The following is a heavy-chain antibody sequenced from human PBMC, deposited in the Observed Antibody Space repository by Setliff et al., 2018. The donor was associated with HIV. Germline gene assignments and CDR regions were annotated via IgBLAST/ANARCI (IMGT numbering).Heavy chain of an antibody. V-gene: IGHV4-4*07. Sequence: KPSETLSLTCTVSGGSLGGYYWSWIRQPAGKLLEWIGRIFASGTTNYNPSLKSRVSMSIDTSKDQFSLNLNSVTAADTAVYFCARDRSNYGSGSSAYNWFDPWGLGTLVTVSS. CDR2: IFASGTT. CDR3: ARDRSNYGSGSSAYNWFDP. J-gene: IGHJ5*02. D-gene: IGHD3-10*01. CDR1: GGSLGGYY.